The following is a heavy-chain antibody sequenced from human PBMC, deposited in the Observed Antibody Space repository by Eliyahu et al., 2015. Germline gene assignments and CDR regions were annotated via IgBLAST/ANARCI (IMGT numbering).Heavy chain of an antibody. J-gene: IGHJ6*02. CDR2: IXPNNGGT. Sequence: QVQLVQSAGELKKPGASVXVSCXXFEYSFTDYYLHWVRQAPGQRLEWLGWIXPNNGGTNFAQKFQGRVTMTSDTSISTVYMDLSWLTSDDTAIYFCARGLLLWGGMDVWGQGTTVTVSS. CDR3: ARGLLLWGGMDV. V-gene: IGHV1-2*02. CDR1: EYSFTDYY. D-gene: IGHD3-10*01.